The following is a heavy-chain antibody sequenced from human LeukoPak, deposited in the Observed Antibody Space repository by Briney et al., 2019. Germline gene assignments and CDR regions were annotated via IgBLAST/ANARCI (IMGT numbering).Heavy chain of an antibody. CDR1: GFTFSSYG. V-gene: IGHV3-30*18. J-gene: IGHJ5*02. D-gene: IGHD4-17*01. CDR3: AKGDHDYGDLNWFDP. Sequence: PGGSLRLSCAASGFTFSSYGMHWVRQAPGKGLEWVAVISYDGSNKYYADSVKGRFTISRDNSKNTLYLQMNSLRAEDTAVYYCAKGDHDYGDLNWFDPWGQGTLVTVSS. CDR2: ISYDGSNK.